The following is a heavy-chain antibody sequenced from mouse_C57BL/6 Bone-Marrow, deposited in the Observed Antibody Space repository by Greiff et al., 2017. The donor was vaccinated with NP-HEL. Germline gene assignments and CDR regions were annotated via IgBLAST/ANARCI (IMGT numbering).Heavy chain of an antibody. D-gene: IGHD2-10*01. J-gene: IGHJ4*01. V-gene: IGHV5-4*03. CDR3: ASSYPYAMDY. CDR1: GFTFSSYA. Sequence: DVMLVESGGGLVKPGGSLKLSCAASGFTFSSYAMSWVRQTPEKRLEWVANISDGGSYTYYPDNVKGRFTISRDNAKNNLYLQMSHLKSEDTAMYYCASSYPYAMDYWGQGTSVTVSS. CDR2: ISDGGSYT.